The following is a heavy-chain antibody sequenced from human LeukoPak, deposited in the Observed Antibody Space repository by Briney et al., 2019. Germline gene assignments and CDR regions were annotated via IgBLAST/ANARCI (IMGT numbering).Heavy chain of an antibody. V-gene: IGHV3-23*01. D-gene: IGHD1-1*01. J-gene: IGHJ4*02. CDR3: GPRRERSTNAYDY. CDR1: GFTFSNYA. CDR2: ISDDGGGA. Sequence: GGSLRLSCAASGFTFSNYAMSWVRQAPGKGLEWVSAISDDGGGAFYVDSVKGRFTISRDNSKNTLYLQMNSLRAEDTAVYYCGPRRERSTNAYDYWGQGTLVTVSS.